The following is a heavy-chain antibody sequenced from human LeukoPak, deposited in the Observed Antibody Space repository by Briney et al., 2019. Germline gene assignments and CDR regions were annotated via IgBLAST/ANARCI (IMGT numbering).Heavy chain of an antibody. CDR1: GVPIGLFF. CDR3: ARLSIGDDILSGPWINWYFDI. V-gene: IGHV4-59*08. D-gene: IGHD3-9*01. Sequence: SYTLRLTCTFSGVPIGLFFWTCIRQSPGKGLEWLGYIYCSWNPNYNPSLKSRISISLDRSKNQFSLKLISMTAADTAVYYCARLSIGDDILSGPWINWYFDIWGRGTLVTVSS. J-gene: IGHJ2*01. CDR2: IYCSWNP.